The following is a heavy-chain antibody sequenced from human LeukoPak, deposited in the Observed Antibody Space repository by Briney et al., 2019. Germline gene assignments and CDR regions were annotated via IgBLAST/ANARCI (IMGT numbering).Heavy chain of an antibody. CDR1: GGSISSGGYY. CDR2: IYYSGST. CDR3: ATIAAAAGIDAFDI. J-gene: IGHJ3*02. D-gene: IGHD6-13*01. Sequence: SQTLSLTCTVSGGSISSGGYYWSWIRQHPGKGLEWIGYIYYSGSTYYNPSLKSRVTISVDTSKNQFSLKLSSVTAADTAVYYCATIAAAAGIDAFDIWGQGTMVTVSS. V-gene: IGHV4-31*03.